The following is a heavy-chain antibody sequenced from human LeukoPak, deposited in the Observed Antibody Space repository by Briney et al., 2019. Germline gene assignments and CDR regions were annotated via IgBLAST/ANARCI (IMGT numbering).Heavy chain of an antibody. CDR1: GFTFSSYA. J-gene: IGHJ4*02. CDR2: ISYDGSNK. Sequence: PGGSLRPSCAASGFTFSSYAMHWVRQAPGKGLEWVAVISYDGSNKYYADSVKGRFTISRDNSKNTLYLQMNSLRAEDTAVYYCARATYDYVWGSYRSDQPFDYWGQGTLVTVSS. CDR3: ARATYDYVWGSYRSDQPFDY. V-gene: IGHV3-30-3*01. D-gene: IGHD3-16*02.